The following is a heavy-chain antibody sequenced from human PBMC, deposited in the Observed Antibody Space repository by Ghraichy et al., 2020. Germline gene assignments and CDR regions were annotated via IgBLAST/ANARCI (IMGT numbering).Heavy chain of an antibody. CDR3: ARAAAASFLYYFDS. CDR2: ISSSSSTI. CDR1: GFSFSSYS. D-gene: IGHD2-15*01. J-gene: IGHJ4*02. Sequence: GGSLRLSCAASGFSFSSYSMNWVRQAPGKGLEWVSYISSSSSTIYYADSVKGRFTISRDNAKNSLYLQMNSLRAEDTAVFYCARAAAASFLYYFDSWGQGILITVSS. V-gene: IGHV3-48*01.